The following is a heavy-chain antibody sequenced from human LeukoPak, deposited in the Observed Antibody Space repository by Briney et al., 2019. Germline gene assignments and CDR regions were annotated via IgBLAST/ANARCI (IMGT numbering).Heavy chain of an antibody. V-gene: IGHV3-33*01. D-gene: IGHD5-18*01. CDR2: VWHDGSNK. CDR1: GFVLCSYG. CDR3: ARIIINSGYSYGIDF. Sequence: GRSTRFSSTRSGFVLCSYGMHCFRQSPCMRLHCVPLVWHDGSNKYYRDSVKCRFTISRDNSKNTLFLQMNSLRADDTAVYYCARIIINSGYSYGIDFWGQGTLVTVSS. J-gene: IGHJ4*02.